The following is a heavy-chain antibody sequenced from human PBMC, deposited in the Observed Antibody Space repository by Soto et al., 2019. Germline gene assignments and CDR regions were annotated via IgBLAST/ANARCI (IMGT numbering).Heavy chain of an antibody. CDR2: ISSSGSTI. V-gene: IGHV3-48*03. D-gene: IGHD1-26*01. Sequence: PGGSLRLSCAASGFTFSSYEMNWVRQAPGKGLEWVSYISSSGSTIYYADSVKGRFTISRDNAKNSLYLQMNSLRAEDTAVYYCARESGEWELLHNFDYWGQGTLVTVSS. J-gene: IGHJ4*02. CDR1: GFTFSSYE. CDR3: ARESGEWELLHNFDY.